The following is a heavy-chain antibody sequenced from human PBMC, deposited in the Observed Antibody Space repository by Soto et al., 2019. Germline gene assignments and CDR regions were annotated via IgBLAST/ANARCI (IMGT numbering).Heavy chain of an antibody. CDR1: GGSISSYY. CDR3: ARSKSGSYFRY. D-gene: IGHD1-26*01. CDR2: VYYVGST. Sequence: NPSETLSLTCTVSGGSISSYYWSWIRQPPGKGLEWIGYVYYVGSTNYNPSLKSRVTISVDTSKNQFSLKLSSVTAADTAVYYCARSKSGSYFRYWGQGTLVTVSS. V-gene: IGHV4-59*01. J-gene: IGHJ4*02.